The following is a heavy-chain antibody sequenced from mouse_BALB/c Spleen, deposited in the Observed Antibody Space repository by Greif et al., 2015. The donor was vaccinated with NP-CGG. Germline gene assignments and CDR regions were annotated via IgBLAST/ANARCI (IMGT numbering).Heavy chain of an antibody. D-gene: IGHD1-1*01. V-gene: IGHV1S29*02. CDR2: IYLYNGGT. CDR3: ARGIGTTVESWFAY. CDR1: GYTFTDYN. J-gene: IGHJ3*01. Sequence: EVMLVESGPELVKPGASVKISCKASGYTFTDYNMHWVKQSHGKSLEWIGYIYLYNGGTGYNQKFKSKATLTVDKSSSTAYVEFRSLTSEDSVVYYCARGIGTTVESWFAYWGQGTLVTVSA.